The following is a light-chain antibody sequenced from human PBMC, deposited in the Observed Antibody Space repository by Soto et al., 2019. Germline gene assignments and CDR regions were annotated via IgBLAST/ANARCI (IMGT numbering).Light chain of an antibody. J-gene: IGKJ5*01. Sequence: DIQLTQSPSFLSASVGDRVTITCRASQGITSYLAWYQQKPGKAPKLLIYAPSNFQSGVPSRFSGSGSGTHFTLTISSLQPEDFATYYCQQLHGYPITFGQGTRLEIK. CDR1: QGITSY. CDR2: APS. V-gene: IGKV1-9*01. CDR3: QQLHGYPIT.